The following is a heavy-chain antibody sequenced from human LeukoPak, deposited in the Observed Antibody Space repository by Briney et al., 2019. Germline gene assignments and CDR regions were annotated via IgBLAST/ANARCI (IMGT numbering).Heavy chain of an antibody. CDR2: IKQDGSEK. CDR3: ARDPNYGSGSYYSDAFDT. V-gene: IGHV3-7*01. CDR1: GFTFSSYW. Sequence: GGSLRLSCAASGFTFSSYWMSWVRQAPGKGLEWVANIKQDGSEKYYVDSVKGRFTISRDNAKNSLYLQMNSLRAEDTAVYYCARDPNYGSGSYYSDAFDTWGQGTMVTVSS. D-gene: IGHD3-10*01. J-gene: IGHJ3*02.